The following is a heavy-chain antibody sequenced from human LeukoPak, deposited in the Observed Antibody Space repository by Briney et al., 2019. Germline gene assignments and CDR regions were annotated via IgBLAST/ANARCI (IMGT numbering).Heavy chain of an antibody. V-gene: IGHV1-69*13. J-gene: IGHJ6*03. CDR1: GGTFSSYA. CDR2: IIPIFGTA. Sequence: GASVKVSCKASGGTFSSYAISWVRQAPGQGLEWMGGIIPIFGTANYAQKFQGRVTITADESTSTAYMELSSLRSEDTAVYYCAKPLHYYGSGNYYYYYMGVWGKGTTVTVSS. CDR3: AKPLHYYGSGNYYYYYMGV. D-gene: IGHD3-10*01.